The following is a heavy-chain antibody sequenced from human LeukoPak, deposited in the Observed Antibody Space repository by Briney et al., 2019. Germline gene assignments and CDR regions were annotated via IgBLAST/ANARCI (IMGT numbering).Heavy chain of an antibody. CDR3: ARVGHYYGSGSSYTYYYYYMDV. CDR2: INPNSGGT. CDR1: GYTFTGYY. J-gene: IGHJ6*03. Sequence: ASVKVSCKASGYTFTGYYMHWVRQAPGQGLEWMGWINPNSGGTNYAQKFQGRVTMTRDTSISTAYMELSRLRSEDTALYYCARVGHYYGSGSSYTYYYYYMDVWGKGTAVTVSS. V-gene: IGHV1-2*02. D-gene: IGHD3-10*01.